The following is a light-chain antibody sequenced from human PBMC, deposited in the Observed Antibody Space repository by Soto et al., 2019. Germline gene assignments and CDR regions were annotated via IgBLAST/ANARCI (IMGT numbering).Light chain of an antibody. J-gene: IGKJ4*01. CDR3: QQYYSYPLT. Sequence: DTQMTQSPSSLPASVGDRVTITCRASQTVTKSLNWYQQKPGKAPDLLIYATSHLHSEVPSRFSGSGSGTDLTLTINSLQPEDFATYYCQQYYSYPLTFGGGTKVEIK. V-gene: IGKV1-39*01. CDR1: QTVTKS. CDR2: ATS.